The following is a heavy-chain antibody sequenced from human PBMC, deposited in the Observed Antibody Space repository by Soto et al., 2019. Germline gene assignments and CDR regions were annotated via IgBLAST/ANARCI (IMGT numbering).Heavy chain of an antibody. CDR2: IIPIFGAA. J-gene: IGHJ4*02. D-gene: IGHD4-17*01. Sequence: QVQLVQSGAEVKKPGSSVKVSCKASGGTFSSYAISWVRQAPGQGLEWMGGIIPIFGAANYAQKFQGRVTITADESTSTAYMELSSLRSEDTAVYYCARDGPPTTVTPGDDYWGQGTLVTVSS. CDR1: GGTFSSYA. CDR3: ARDGPPTTVTPGDDY. V-gene: IGHV1-69*01.